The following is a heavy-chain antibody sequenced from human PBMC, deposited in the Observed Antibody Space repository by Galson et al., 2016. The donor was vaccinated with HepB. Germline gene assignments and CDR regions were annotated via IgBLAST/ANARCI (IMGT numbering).Heavy chain of an antibody. V-gene: IGHV3-53*01. CDR1: GFTVSNNY. CDR3: ARDEIIGTTGDY. D-gene: IGHD1-7*01. CDR2: IYSVGST. Sequence: SLRLSCAVSGFTVSNNYMSWVRKPPGKGLEWVSLIYSVGSTHYADSVKGRFTITRDRSKNTLYLQMNSLRAEDTAVYYCARDEIIGTTGDYWGQGTLVTVSS. J-gene: IGHJ4*02.